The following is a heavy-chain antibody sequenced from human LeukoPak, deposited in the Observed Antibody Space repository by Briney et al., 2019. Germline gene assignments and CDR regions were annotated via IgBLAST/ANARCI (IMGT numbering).Heavy chain of an antibody. Sequence: PGGSLRLSCAASGFTFSSYSMNWVRQAPGKGLEWVSSISSSSSSYIYYADSVKGRFTVSRDNAKNSLYLQMNSLRAEDTAVYYCARVWSGCSSTSCYSGYWGQGTLVTVSS. J-gene: IGHJ4*02. CDR2: ISSSSSSYI. CDR1: GFTFSSYS. D-gene: IGHD2-2*01. V-gene: IGHV3-21*01. CDR3: ARVWSGCSSTSCYSGY.